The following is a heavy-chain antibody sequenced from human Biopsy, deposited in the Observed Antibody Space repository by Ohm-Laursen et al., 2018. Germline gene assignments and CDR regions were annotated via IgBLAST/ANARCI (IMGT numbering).Heavy chain of an antibody. Sequence: GTLSLTCTVSGGSISSSTTYYWAWLRQPPGKGLEWIGSIYNTETTFYNPSLKNRVTISVDTSTNQFSLKVSSVTAADTALYFCARHPTGFWFDPWGHGTLVTVSS. V-gene: IGHV4-39*01. CDR3: ARHPTGFWFDP. CDR2: IYNTETT. J-gene: IGHJ5*02. CDR1: GGSISSSTTYY.